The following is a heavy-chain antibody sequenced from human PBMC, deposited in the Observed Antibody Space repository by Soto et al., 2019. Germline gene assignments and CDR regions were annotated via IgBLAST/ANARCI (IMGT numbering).Heavy chain of an antibody. V-gene: IGHV3-23*01. CDR2: ISGSGGST. J-gene: IGHJ4*02. CDR3: AKDQGSSWYEIDY. D-gene: IGHD6-13*01. Sequence: EVQLLESGGGLVQPGGSLRLSCAASGFTFSNYAVTWVRQAPGKGLEWVSTISGSGGSTYYADSVKGRFTISRDNSKNRLYLQMTSLRADDTAVYYCAKDQGSSWYEIDYWGQGTLVTVSS. CDR1: GFTFSNYA.